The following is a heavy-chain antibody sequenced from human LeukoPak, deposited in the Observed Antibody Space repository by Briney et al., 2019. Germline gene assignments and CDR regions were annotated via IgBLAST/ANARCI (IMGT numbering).Heavy chain of an antibody. D-gene: IGHD3-10*01. V-gene: IGHV4-59*12. CDR1: GGSISSYY. CDR3: ARDSYGSGSRGFDY. Sequence: SETLSLTCTVSGGSISSYYWSWIRQPPGKGLEWIGYIYYSGSTNYNPSFKSRVTISVDTSKNQFSLKLSSVTAADTAVYYCARDSYGSGSRGFDYWGQGTLVTVSS. CDR2: IYYSGST. J-gene: IGHJ4*02.